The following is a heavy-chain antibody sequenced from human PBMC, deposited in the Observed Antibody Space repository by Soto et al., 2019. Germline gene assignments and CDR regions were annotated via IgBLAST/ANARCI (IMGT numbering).Heavy chain of an antibody. CDR2: IYYSGST. D-gene: IGHD2-2*01. CDR3: ARDRSIVVVPAARRHWFDP. V-gene: IGHV4-31*03. CDR1: GGSISSGGYY. J-gene: IGHJ5*02. Sequence: SETLSLTCTVSGGSISSGGYYWSWIRQHPGKGLEWIGYIYYSGSTYYNPSLKSRVTISVETSKNQFSLKLSSVTAADTAVYYCARDRSIVVVPAARRHWFDPWGQGTLVTVSS.